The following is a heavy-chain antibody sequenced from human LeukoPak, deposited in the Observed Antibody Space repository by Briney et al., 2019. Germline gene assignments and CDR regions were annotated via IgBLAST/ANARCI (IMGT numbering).Heavy chain of an antibody. CDR1: GFTFSSYS. CDR3: VRSAFHAGSGNYYDY. D-gene: IGHD3-22*01. V-gene: IGHV3-48*04. Sequence: DPGGSLRLSCAASGFTFSSYSMNWVRQAPGKGLEWVSHITASGTAMFYADSVKGRFTISRDNAENTLYLQMNSLRVEDTAVYYCVRSAFHAGSGNYYDYWGQGTLVTVSS. J-gene: IGHJ4*02. CDR2: ITASGTAM.